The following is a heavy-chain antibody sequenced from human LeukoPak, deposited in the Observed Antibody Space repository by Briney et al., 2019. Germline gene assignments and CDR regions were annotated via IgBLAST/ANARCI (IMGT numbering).Heavy chain of an antibody. CDR3: ARLAAAGFSFDY. CDR1: GGSISSYY. J-gene: IGHJ4*02. D-gene: IGHD6-13*01. V-gene: IGHV4-59*01. CDR2: IYYGGST. Sequence: SETLSLTCTVSGGSISSYYWSWIRQPPGKGLEWIGYIYYGGSTNYNPSLKSRVTISVDTSKNQFSLKLSSVTAADTAVYYCARLAAAGFSFDYWGQGTLVTVSS.